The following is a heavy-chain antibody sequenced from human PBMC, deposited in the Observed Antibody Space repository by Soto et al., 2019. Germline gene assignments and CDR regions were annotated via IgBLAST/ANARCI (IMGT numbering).Heavy chain of an antibody. CDR1: GFTFRNAW. J-gene: IGHJ4*02. CDR3: ATGIAGSYAY. CDR2: ILSKTDGGTT. D-gene: IGHD1-26*01. Sequence: GGSLRLSCVDSGFTFRNAWMNWVLQAPGKGLEWVGRILSKTDGGTTDYTAPVKGRFLISRDDSKKTLYLQMNNLKTEDTGVYYCATGIAGSYAYWGPGTLVTVSS. V-gene: IGHV3-15*07.